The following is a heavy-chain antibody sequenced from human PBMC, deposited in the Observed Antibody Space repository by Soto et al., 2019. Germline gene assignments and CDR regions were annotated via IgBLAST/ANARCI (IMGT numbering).Heavy chain of an antibody. J-gene: IGHJ5*02. Sequence: SETLSLTCTVSGGSISSGDYYWSWIRQPPGKGLEWIGYIYYSGSTYYNPSLKSRVTISVDTSKNQFSLKLSSVTAAATAVYYCARGVATVTTYWFDPWGQGTLVTVSS. CDR2: IYYSGST. V-gene: IGHV4-30-4*01. CDR1: GGSISSGDYY. D-gene: IGHD4-4*01. CDR3: ARGVATVTTYWFDP.